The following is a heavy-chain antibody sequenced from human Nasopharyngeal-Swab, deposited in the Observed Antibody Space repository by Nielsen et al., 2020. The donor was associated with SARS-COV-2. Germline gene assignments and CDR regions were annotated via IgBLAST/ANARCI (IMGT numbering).Heavy chain of an antibody. CDR2: ISSDGGA. Sequence: GESLKISCAASGFSISGYWMHWVCQAPGKGLVWVSRISSDGGANYADSATGRFTISRDNAKNTVYLQMNSLRDEDTAVYYCLRGMAGYGWFDPWGQGILVTVSS. CDR1: GFSISGYW. V-gene: IGHV3-74*01. CDR3: LRGMAGYGWFDP. D-gene: IGHD2-2*03. J-gene: IGHJ5*02.